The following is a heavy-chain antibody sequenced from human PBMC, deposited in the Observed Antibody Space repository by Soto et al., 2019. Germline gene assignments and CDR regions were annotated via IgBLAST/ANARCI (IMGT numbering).Heavy chain of an antibody. V-gene: IGHV4-34*01. CDR3: ARSRGGLEWLLFNYRMAV. D-gene: IGHD3-3*01. CDR1: GGSFSGYY. Sequence: SETLSLTCAVYGGSFSGYYWSWIRQPPGKGLEWIGEINHSGSTNYNPSLKSRVTISVDTSKNQFSLKLSSVTAADTAVYYCARSRGGLEWLLFNYRMAVCGQGTTVTVYS. CDR2: INHSGST. J-gene: IGHJ6*02.